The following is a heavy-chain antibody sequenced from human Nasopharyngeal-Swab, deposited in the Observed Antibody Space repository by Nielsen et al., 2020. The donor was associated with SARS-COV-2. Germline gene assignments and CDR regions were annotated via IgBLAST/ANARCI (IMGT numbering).Heavy chain of an antibody. D-gene: IGHD3-22*01. Sequence: VGSLRLSCAASGFTFSSYAMHWVRQAPGKGLEWVAVISYDGSNKYYADSVRGRFTISRDNSKNTLYLQMNSLRAEDTAVYYCARDLGGYYGDWGQGTLVTVSS. CDR3: ARDLGGYYGD. V-gene: IGHV3-30-3*01. CDR1: GFTFSSYA. J-gene: IGHJ4*02. CDR2: ISYDGSNK.